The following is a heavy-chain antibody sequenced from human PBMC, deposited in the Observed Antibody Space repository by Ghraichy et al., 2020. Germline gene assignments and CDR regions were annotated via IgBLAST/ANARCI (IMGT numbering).Heavy chain of an antibody. CDR1: GFIFSSYW. CDR2: IKQDESEK. CDR3: ARENRDYGDYFDY. D-gene: IGHD4-17*01. Sequence: GGSLRLSCAASGFIFSSYWMSWVRQAPGKGLEWVANIKQDESEKYYVDSVKGRFTISRDNAKNSVYLQMNSLRAEDTAVYYCARENRDYGDYFDYWGQGTLVTVSS. V-gene: IGHV3-7*03. J-gene: IGHJ4*02.